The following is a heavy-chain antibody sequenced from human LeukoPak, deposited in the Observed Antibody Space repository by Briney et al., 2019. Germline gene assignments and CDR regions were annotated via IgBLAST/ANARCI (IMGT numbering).Heavy chain of an antibody. CDR2: ISLASGYI. CDR1: GFTFSSYN. CDR3: ARVRDSAALYGFDY. V-gene: IGHV3-21*01. D-gene: IGHD6-13*01. Sequence: PGGSLRLSCAASGFTFSSYNMNWVRQAPGKGLEWVSSISLASGYISYADSVKGRFTISRDNAKDSLYLQMNSLRAEDTAVYYCARVRDSAALYGFDYWGQGTLVTVSS. J-gene: IGHJ4*02.